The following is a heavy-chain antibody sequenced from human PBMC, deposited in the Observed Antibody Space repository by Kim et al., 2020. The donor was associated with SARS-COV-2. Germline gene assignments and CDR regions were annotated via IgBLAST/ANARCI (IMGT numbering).Heavy chain of an antibody. Sequence: GGSLRLSCAASGFTFSSYWMHWVRQAPGKGLVWVSRINSDGSSTSYADSVKGRFTISRDNAKNTLYLQMNSLRAEDTAVYYCASWGRHYGSEFDYWGQGTLVTVSS. CDR3: ASWGRHYGSEFDY. CDR1: GFTFSSYW. J-gene: IGHJ4*02. V-gene: IGHV3-74*01. CDR2: INSDGSST. D-gene: IGHD3-10*01.